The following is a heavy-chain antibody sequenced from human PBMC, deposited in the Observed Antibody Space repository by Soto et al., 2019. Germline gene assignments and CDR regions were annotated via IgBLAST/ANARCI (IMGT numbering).Heavy chain of an antibody. CDR3: AHRHVEQGAIYWCDP. CDR1: GFSLSTRGVG. Sequence: QITLKESGPTLVKPTQTLTLTCTFSGFSLSTRGVGVGWIRQPPGKALEWLALIFWDDDTRYSPSLKSSLTVDKDTSKKQVVLRMTHMDPVDTATYFCAHRHVEQGAIYWCDPWGQGTPVTVAS. J-gene: IGHJ5*02. V-gene: IGHV2-5*02. D-gene: IGHD2-21*01. CDR2: IFWDDDT.